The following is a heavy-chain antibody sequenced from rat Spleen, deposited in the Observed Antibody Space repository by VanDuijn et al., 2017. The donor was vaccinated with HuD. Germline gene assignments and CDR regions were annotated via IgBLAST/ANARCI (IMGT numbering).Heavy chain of an antibody. J-gene: IGHJ2*01. CDR2: IFYDGNRA. CDR1: GFTFSDYN. V-gene: IGHV5S10*01. Sequence: EVQLVESGGGLVQPGRSLKLSCAAAGFTFSDYNMAWVRQAPKQGLEWVATIFYDGNRAYYRDSVKGRFTVSRDNAKSTLYLQMESLRSEDTATYYCATQSIIRVPLFDYWGQGVMVTVSS. CDR3: ATQSIIRVPLFDY. D-gene: IGHD4-3*01.